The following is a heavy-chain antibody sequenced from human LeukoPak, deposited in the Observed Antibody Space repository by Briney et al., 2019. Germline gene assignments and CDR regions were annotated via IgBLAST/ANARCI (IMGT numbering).Heavy chain of an antibody. J-gene: IGHJ3*02. D-gene: IGHD3-22*01. CDR1: GGSISSGGYS. V-gene: IGHV4-30-2*01. CDR2: IYHTGST. CDR3: ARGSVVVVTYAFDI. Sequence: PSETLSLTCAVSGGSISSGGYSWNWVRQPPGKGLEWIGYIYHTGSTYYNPSLKSRVTISVDRSKNQFSLKLNSVTAADTAVYYCARGSVVVVTYAFDIWGQGTMVTVSS.